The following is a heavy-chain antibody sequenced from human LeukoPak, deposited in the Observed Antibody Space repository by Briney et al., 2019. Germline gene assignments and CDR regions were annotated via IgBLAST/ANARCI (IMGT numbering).Heavy chain of an antibody. CDR3: ARGRRRITMIVVVTSREYYFDY. V-gene: IGHV4-34*01. Sequence: SETLSLTCAVYGGSFSGYYWSWIRQPPGKGLEWIGEINHSGSTDYNPSLKSRVTISVDTSKNQFSLKLSSLTAADTPVYYCARGRRRITMIVVVTSREYYFDYWGQGTLVTVSS. J-gene: IGHJ4*02. CDR1: GGSFSGYY. CDR2: INHSGST. D-gene: IGHD3-22*01.